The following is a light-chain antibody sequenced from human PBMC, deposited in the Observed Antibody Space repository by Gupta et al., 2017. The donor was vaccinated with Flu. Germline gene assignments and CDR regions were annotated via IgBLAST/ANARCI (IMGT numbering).Light chain of an antibody. Sequence: QFVLTQLPSVSGAPGQRVTIPCTGGSSNFGSGFHVHWYQQFPRKAPKLLIYDNNIRPSGVPDRFSCFRSGASASLVISGLLTDDEAEYHCQSYDSTLTRTVFGGGTKLIVL. J-gene: IGLJ3*02. CDR2: DNN. CDR1: SSNFGSGFH. V-gene: IGLV1-40*01. CDR3: QSYDSTLTRTV.